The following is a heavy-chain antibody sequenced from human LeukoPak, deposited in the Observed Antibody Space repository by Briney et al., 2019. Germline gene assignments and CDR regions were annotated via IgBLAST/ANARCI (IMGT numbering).Heavy chain of an antibody. J-gene: IGHJ4*02. Sequence: GGSLRLSCAASGFTFSSYAMSWVRQAPGKGLEWVSAISGSGGSTYYADSVKGRFTISRDNSKNTLYLQMNSLRAEDTAVYYCAKDQRWFGELSRTIFDYWGQGTLVTVSS. V-gene: IGHV3-23*01. CDR1: GFTFSSYA. D-gene: IGHD3-10*01. CDR3: AKDQRWFGELSRTIFDY. CDR2: ISGSGGST.